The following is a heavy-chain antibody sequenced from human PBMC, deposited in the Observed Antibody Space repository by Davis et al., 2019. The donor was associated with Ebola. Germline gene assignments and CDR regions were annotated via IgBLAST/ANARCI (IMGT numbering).Heavy chain of an antibody. Sequence: GGSLRLSCAASGFTFSSYAMHWVRQAPGKGLEWVAVISYDGSNKYYADSVKGRFTISRDNSKNTLYLQMNSLRAEDTAVYYCARDLPGGDWYFDLWGRGTLVTVSS. J-gene: IGHJ2*01. V-gene: IGHV3-30*04. CDR1: GFTFSSYA. D-gene: IGHD1-14*01. CDR2: ISYDGSNK. CDR3: ARDLPGGDWYFDL.